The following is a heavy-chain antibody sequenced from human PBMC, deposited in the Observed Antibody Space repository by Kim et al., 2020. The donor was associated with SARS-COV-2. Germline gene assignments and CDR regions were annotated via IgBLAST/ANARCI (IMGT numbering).Heavy chain of an antibody. Sequence: NYAQKFQGRVTITAHEYTSTAYMELSSLRAEDTAVYYCATYSSGPKDFDYWGQGTLVTVSS. J-gene: IGHJ4*02. D-gene: IGHD3-22*01. V-gene: IGHV1-69*01. CDR3: ATYSSGPKDFDY.